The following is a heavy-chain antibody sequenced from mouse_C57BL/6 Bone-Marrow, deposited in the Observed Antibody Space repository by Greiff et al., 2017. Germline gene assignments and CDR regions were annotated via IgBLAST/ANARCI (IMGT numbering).Heavy chain of an antibody. J-gene: IGHJ2*01. D-gene: IGHD1-1*01. CDR2: IDPETGDT. CDR3: TTFTTVVASDD. CDR1: GFNIKDDY. Sequence: EVQLQQSGAELVRPGASVKLSCTASGFNIKDDYMHWVKQRPEQGLEWIGWIDPETGDTEYASQFQGKATITADTSSNTAYLQLSSLTSEDTAFYYCTTFTTVVASDDWGQGTTLTVSS. V-gene: IGHV14-4*01.